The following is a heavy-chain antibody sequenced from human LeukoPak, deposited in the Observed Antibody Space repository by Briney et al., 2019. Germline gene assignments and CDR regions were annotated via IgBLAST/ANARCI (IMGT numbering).Heavy chain of an antibody. V-gene: IGHV4-39*01. CDR2: IYYSGNT. Sequence: SETLSLTCPVSGGSISSSTYYWGWIRPPPGKGLEWIGSIYYSGNTYYNPSLKSRVTISVDTSKNQFSLQLNSLTAADTAVYYCARQRTSYGFPRDFDSWGQGTLVTVSS. CDR3: ARQRTSYGFPRDFDS. D-gene: IGHD5-18*01. CDR1: GGSISSSTYY. J-gene: IGHJ4*02.